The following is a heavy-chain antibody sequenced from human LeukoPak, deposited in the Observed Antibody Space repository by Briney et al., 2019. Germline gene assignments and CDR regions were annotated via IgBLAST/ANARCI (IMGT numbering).Heavy chain of an antibody. CDR2: ISSSSSTI. V-gene: IGHV3-48*02. CDR1: GFIYRRYS. Sequence: GGSLRLSCVSSGFIYRRYSMNSVGPARGRGLEWVAYISSSSSTIYYAVSVKGRFTISRDNAKNSLYLHMNSLEDEDTAVYYCARGALGFDYWGQGTLVTVSS. J-gene: IGHJ4*02. CDR3: ARGALGFDY.